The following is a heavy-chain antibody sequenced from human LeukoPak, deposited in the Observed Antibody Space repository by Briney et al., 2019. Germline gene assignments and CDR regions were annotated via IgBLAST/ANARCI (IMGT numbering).Heavy chain of an antibody. CDR3: ARACGGDCYSYYYYMDV. V-gene: IGHV1-8*01. J-gene: IGHJ6*03. D-gene: IGHD2-21*02. Sequence: ASVKVSCKASGYTFTSYDINWVRQATGQGLEWMGWMNPNSGNTGYAQKFQGRVTMTRNTSIGTAYMELSSLRSEDTAVYYCARACGGDCYSYYYYMDVWGKGTTVTVSS. CDR1: GYTFTSYD. CDR2: MNPNSGNT.